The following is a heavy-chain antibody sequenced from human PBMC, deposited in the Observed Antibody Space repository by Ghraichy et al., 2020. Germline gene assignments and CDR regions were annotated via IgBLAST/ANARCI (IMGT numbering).Heavy chain of an antibody. CDR3: ARQPAATMREFAFDY. J-gene: IGHJ4*02. D-gene: IGHD2-15*01. CDR2: VFYSGST. CDR1: GDSISSGSFF. V-gene: IGHV4-39*01. Sequence: ETLSLTCTVSGDSISSGSFFWGWIRQPPGKGLDWIGSVFYSGSTYYNPSLKSRVTISVDTSKNQFSLKLSSVTAADTAVYWCARQPAATMREFAFDYWGQGTLVTVSS.